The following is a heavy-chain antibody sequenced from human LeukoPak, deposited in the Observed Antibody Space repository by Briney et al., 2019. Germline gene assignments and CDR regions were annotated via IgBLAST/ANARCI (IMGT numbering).Heavy chain of an antibody. CDR2: ISGDGGST. V-gene: IGHV3-43*02. Sequence: GGALRLSCEASGFXFDDYAIHWVRQVPGKGLEWVSGISGDGGSTYYADSVKGRFTISRDNSKNSLYLQMNSLRTEDTALYYCAKDIYSRRGSYFEHWGQGTLVTVSS. D-gene: IGHD2-15*01. CDR1: GFXFDDYA. CDR3: AKDIYSRRGSYFEH. J-gene: IGHJ1*01.